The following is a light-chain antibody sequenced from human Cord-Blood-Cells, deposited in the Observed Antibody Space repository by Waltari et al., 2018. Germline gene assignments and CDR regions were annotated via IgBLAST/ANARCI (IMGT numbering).Light chain of an antibody. V-gene: IGKV3-15*01. Sequence: EIVMTQSPATLSVSPGERATLSCRASQSVSRNLAWYQQKPGQAPRTLIYGASTRATGIPARFSGSGSGTEFTLTISSLQSEDFAVYYCQQYNNWPYSFGQGTKLEIK. CDR3: QQYNNWPYS. J-gene: IGKJ2*03. CDR1: QSVSRN. CDR2: GAS.